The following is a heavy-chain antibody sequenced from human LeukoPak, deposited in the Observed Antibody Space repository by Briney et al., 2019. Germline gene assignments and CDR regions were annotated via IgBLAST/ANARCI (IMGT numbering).Heavy chain of an antibody. CDR1: GFTFSSYW. CDR3: ARAPCSSTSCYDGWFDP. Sequence: GGSLRLSCAASGFTFSSYWMHWVRQAPGKELVWVSRINSDGSSTSYADSVKGRFTISRDNAKNTLYLQMNSLRAEDTAVYYCARAPCSSTSCYDGWFDPWGQGTLVTVSS. D-gene: IGHD2-2*01. V-gene: IGHV3-74*01. CDR2: INSDGSST. J-gene: IGHJ5*02.